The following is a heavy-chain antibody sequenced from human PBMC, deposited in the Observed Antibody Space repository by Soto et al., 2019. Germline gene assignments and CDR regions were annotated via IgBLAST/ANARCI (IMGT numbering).Heavy chain of an antibody. V-gene: IGHV4-39*01. D-gene: IGHD6-13*01. CDR3: ARAVREIATAGNGWFGP. J-gene: IGHJ5*02. CDR2: IYYSGST. Sequence: PSETLSLTCTVSGGSISSSSYYWGWTRQPPGKGLEWIGSIYYSGSTYYNPSLKSRVTISVDTSKNQFSLKLSSVTAADTAVYYCARAVREIATAGNGWFGPWGQGTLVTVS. CDR1: GGSISSSSYY.